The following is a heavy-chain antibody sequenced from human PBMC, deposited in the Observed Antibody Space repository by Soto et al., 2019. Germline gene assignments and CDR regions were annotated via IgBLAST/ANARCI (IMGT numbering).Heavy chain of an antibody. CDR3: AIYQVYPWYFDL. J-gene: IGHJ2*01. D-gene: IGHD2-2*02. CDR1: GFTFRNYG. CDR2: IWYDGSNK. V-gene: IGHV3-33*01. Sequence: QVQLVESGGGVVQPGTSLRLSCAASGFTFRNYGMHWVRQAPVKGLEWVAVIWYDGSNKYYADSVKGRFTISRDNSKNTLDLQMDSLRAEDTAVYYCAIYQVYPWYFDLWGRGTLVTVSS.